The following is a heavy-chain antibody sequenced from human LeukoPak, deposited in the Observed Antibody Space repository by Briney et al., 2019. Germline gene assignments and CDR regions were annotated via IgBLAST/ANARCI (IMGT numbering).Heavy chain of an antibody. J-gene: IGHJ4*02. CDR3: ARKNGLDY. CDR2: IKQDGSEK. CDR1: GFTFSTYS. Sequence: HPGGSLRLSCAASGFTFSTYSMSWVRQAPGKGLEWVANIKQDGSEKYYVDSVKGRFTISRDNAKNSLYLQMNSLRAEDTAVYYCARKNGLDYWGQGTLVTVSS. V-gene: IGHV3-7*01.